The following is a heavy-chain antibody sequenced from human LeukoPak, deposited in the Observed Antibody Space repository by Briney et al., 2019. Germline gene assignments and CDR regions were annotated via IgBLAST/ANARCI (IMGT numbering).Heavy chain of an antibody. D-gene: IGHD3-10*01. CDR3: ARDASYYYGSGSPRHFDY. V-gene: IGHV4-4*07. J-gene: IGHJ4*02. CDR1: GGSISSYY. Sequence: PSETLSLTCTVSGGSISSYYWSWIRQPAGKGLEWIGRIYTSGSTNYNPSLKSRVTMSVDTSKNQFSLKLSSVTAADTAVYYCARDASYYYGSGSPRHFDYWGQGTLVTASS. CDR2: IYTSGST.